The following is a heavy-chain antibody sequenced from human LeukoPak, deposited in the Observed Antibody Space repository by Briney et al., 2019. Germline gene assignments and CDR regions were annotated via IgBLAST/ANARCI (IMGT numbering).Heavy chain of an antibody. V-gene: IGHV4-59*01. CDR2: IYYSGST. Sequence: SETLSLTCTVSGGSISSYYWSWIRQPPGKGLEWIRYIYYSGSTNYNPSLKSRVTISVDTSKNQFSLKLSSVTAAGTAVYYCARGYDYGDPTFDYWGQGTLVTVSS. D-gene: IGHD4-17*01. CDR1: GGSISSYY. CDR3: ARGYDYGDPTFDY. J-gene: IGHJ4*02.